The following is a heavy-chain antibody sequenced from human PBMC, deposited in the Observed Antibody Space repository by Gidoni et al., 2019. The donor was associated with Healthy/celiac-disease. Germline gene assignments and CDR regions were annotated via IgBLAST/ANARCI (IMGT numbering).Heavy chain of an antibody. CDR2: IKSKTDGGTT. Sequence: EVQLVESGGGLVKPGGSLRLYCAASGFTFSNAWMNWVRQAPGKGLEWVGRIKSKTDGGTTDYAAPVKGRFTISSDDSNNTLYLQMNSLKTEDTAVYYCTTDSTGGSLFVYWGQGTLVTVSS. D-gene: IGHD3-16*01. CDR3: TTDSTGGSLFVY. V-gene: IGHV3-15*07. J-gene: IGHJ4*02. CDR1: GFTFSNAW.